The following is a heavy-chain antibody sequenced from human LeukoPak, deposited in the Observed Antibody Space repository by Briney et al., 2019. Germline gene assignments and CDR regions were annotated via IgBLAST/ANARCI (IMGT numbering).Heavy chain of an antibody. D-gene: IGHD2-15*01. Sequence: PSETLSLTCTVSGGSISSYYWSWIRQPPGKGLEWIGYIYYSGSTNYNPSLKSRVTISVDTSKNQFSLKLSSLTAADTAVYYCARDNGGRAMAYYYYYYMDVWGKGTTVTISS. CDR2: IYYSGST. V-gene: IGHV4-59*01. CDR1: GGSISSYY. J-gene: IGHJ6*03. CDR3: ARDNGGRAMAYYYYYYMDV.